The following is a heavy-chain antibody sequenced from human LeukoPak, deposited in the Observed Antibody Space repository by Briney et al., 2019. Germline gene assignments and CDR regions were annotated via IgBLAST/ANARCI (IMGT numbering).Heavy chain of an antibody. Sequence: SETLSLTCTVPGGSISSYYWSWIRQPPGKGLEWMGYIYYSGSTNYNPSLKSRVTISVDTSKNQFSLKLSSVTAADTAVYYCARHKPGIAVAGRVDYFDYWGQGTLVTVSS. D-gene: IGHD6-19*01. V-gene: IGHV4-59*08. J-gene: IGHJ4*02. CDR1: GGSISSYY. CDR3: ARHKPGIAVAGRVDYFDY. CDR2: IYYSGST.